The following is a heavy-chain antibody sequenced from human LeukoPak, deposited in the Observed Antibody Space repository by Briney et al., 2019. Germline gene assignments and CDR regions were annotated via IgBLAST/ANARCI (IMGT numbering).Heavy chain of an antibody. Sequence: GASVKVSCKASGGTFSSYAISWVRQAPGQGLEWMGGIIPIFGTANYAQKFQGRVTITTDESTSTAYMELRSLRSDDTAVYYCARDGNGNSRYFDYWGQGTLVTVSS. CDR1: GGTFSSYA. V-gene: IGHV1-69*05. CDR2: IIPIFGTA. CDR3: ARDGNGNSRYFDY. J-gene: IGHJ4*02. D-gene: IGHD1-7*01.